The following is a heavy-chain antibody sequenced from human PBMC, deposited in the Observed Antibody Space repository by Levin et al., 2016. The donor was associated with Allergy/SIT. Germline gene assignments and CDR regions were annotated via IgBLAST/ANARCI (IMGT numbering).Heavy chain of an antibody. CDR1: GGSISSSSYY. Sequence: SETLSLTCTVSGGSISSSSYYWGWIRQPPGKGLEWIGSINHSGSTNYNPSLKSRVTISVDTSKNQFSLKLSSVTAADTAVYYCARDGLKHHYYDSSGGFIWGQGTLVTVSS. CDR3: ARDGLKHHYYDSSGGFI. J-gene: IGHJ4*02. D-gene: IGHD3-22*01. V-gene: IGHV4-39*07. CDR2: INHSGST.